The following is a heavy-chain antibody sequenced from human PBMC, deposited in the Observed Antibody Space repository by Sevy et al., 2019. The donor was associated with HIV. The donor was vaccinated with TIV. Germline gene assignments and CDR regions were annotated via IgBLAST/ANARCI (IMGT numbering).Heavy chain of an antibody. CDR3: ARATLASWFGEYYYYGMDV. V-gene: IGHV1-69*13. CDR2: IIPIFGTA. J-gene: IGHJ6*02. CDR1: GGTFSSYA. D-gene: IGHD3-10*01. Sequence: ASVKVSCKASGGTFSSYAISWVRQAPGQGLEWMGGIIPIFGTANYAQTFQGRVTITADESTSTAYMELSSLRSEDTAVYYCARATLASWFGEYYYYGMDVWGQGTTVTVSS.